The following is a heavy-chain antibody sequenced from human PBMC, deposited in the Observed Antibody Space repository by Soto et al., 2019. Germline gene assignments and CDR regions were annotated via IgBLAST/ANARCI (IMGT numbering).Heavy chain of an antibody. D-gene: IGHD2-8*01. CDR3: ARSAQWDGFDP. CDR2: ISYSGST. J-gene: IGHJ3*01. V-gene: IGHV4-31*03. Sequence: QVQLQESGPGLVRPSQTLSLTCTVSAGSISTINYYWSWIRQHPEKGLVWIGYISYSGSTFYHSSLKSRVTLSLATSKKQFSLTLTSVTAADTAVYYCARSAQWDGFDPWGQGTMVTVSS. CDR1: AGSISTINYY.